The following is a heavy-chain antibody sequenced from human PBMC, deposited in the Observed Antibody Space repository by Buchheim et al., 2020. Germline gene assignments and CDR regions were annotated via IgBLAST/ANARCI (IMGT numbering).Heavy chain of an antibody. CDR1: GGSISSYY. D-gene: IGHD6-19*01. Sequence: QVQLQESGPGLVKPSETLSLTCTVSGGSISSYYWSWIRQPPGNGLEWIGSIYYSGSPNYNPSLTSLVTISVDTSKNHFSLQLSSVTAADTAVYYCARTRHDSSGWYGGVGYYYGMDVWGQGTT. V-gene: IGHV4-59*01. CDR3: ARTRHDSSGWYGGVGYYYGMDV. CDR2: IYYSGSP. J-gene: IGHJ6*02.